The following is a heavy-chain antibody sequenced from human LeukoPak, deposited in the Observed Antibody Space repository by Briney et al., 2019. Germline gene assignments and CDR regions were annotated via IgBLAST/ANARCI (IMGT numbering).Heavy chain of an antibody. Sequence: ASVKVSCKASGYTFTSYDINWVRQATGQGLEWMGWMNPNSGNTGYAQKFQGRVTMTRNTSISTAYMELSSLRSEDTAVYYCARGRYDILTGWYWGQGTLVTVSS. CDR1: GYTFTSYD. J-gene: IGHJ4*02. D-gene: IGHD3-9*01. V-gene: IGHV1-8*01. CDR2: MNPNSGNT. CDR3: ARGRYDILTGWY.